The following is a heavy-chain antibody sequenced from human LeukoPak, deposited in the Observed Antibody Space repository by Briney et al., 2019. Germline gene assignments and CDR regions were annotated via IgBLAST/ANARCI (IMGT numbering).Heavy chain of an antibody. CDR2: IYYSGST. V-gene: IGHV4-59*08. CDR1: GGSISSYY. Sequence: PSETLSLTCTVSGGSISSYYWSWIRQPPGKGLEWIGYIYYSGSTNYNPSLKSRVTISVDTSKNQFSLKLSSVTAADTAVYYCASGYSSGWYGEPPFDYWGQGTLVTVSS. CDR3: ASGYSSGWYGEPPFDY. J-gene: IGHJ4*02. D-gene: IGHD6-19*01.